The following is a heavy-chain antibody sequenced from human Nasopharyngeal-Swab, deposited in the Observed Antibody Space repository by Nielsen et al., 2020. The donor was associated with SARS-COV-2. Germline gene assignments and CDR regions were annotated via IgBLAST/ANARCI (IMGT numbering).Heavy chain of an antibody. CDR2: IDPSDSYT. Sequence: VRQMPGKGLEWMGRIDPSDSYTTYSPSFQGHVTIAADKSISTAYLQWNSLKASDTAMYYCARQPPTGSGRGGVDVWGQGTTVTVSS. CDR3: ARQPPTGSGRGGVDV. D-gene: IGHD3-10*01. J-gene: IGHJ6*02. V-gene: IGHV5-10-1*01.